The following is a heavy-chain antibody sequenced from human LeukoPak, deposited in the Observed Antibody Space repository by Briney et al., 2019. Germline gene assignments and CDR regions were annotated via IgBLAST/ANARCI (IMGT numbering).Heavy chain of an antibody. D-gene: IGHD3-22*01. CDR3: ARGPYDSSRD. V-gene: IGHV4-34*01. J-gene: IGHJ4*02. CDR2: INHSGNT. Sequence: SETLSLTCAVYGGSFSGYYWSWIRQPPGKGLESIGEINHSGNTNYNPSLKSRVTISVETSKNQFSLKLSSVTAADTAVYYCARGPYDSSRDWGQGTLVTVSS. CDR1: GGSFSGYY.